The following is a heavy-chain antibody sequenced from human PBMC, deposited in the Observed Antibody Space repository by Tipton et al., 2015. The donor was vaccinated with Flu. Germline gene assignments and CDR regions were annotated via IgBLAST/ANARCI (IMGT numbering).Heavy chain of an antibody. CDR2: ISAYNGNT. V-gene: IGHV1-18*01. Sequence: QVQLVQSGAEVKKPGASVKVSCKASGYTFTSYGISWVRQAPGQGLEWMGWISAYNGNTNYAQKLQGRVTMTTDTSTSTAYMELRSLRSDDTAVYYCAREPRGGFGGVIGPYYYYGMDVWGQGTTVTVSS. D-gene: IGHD3-16*02. CDR3: AREPRGGFGGVIGPYYYYGMDV. J-gene: IGHJ6*02. CDR1: GYTFTSYG.